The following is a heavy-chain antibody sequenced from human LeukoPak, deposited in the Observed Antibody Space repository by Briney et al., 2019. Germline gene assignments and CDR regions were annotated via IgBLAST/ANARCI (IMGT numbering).Heavy chain of an antibody. D-gene: IGHD1-26*01. V-gene: IGHV1-69*05. CDR1: GGTFSSYA. CDR2: IIPIFGTA. Sequence: ASVKVSCKASGGTFSSYAISWVRRAPGQGLEWMGGIIPIFGTANYAQKFQGRVTITTDESTSTAYMELSSLRSEDTAVYYCARGLLYGGSYYDNWFDPWGQGTLVTVSS. CDR3: ARGLLYGGSYYDNWFDP. J-gene: IGHJ5*02.